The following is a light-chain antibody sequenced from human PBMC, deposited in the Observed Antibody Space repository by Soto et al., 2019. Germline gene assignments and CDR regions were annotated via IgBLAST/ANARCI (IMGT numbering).Light chain of an antibody. Sequence: IPMAGSASSVSASVGARGTMTGLPRQSISTSLNWYQQKAGKVPTLLIYAASSLQSGVPSRFSGSGSGTEFTLTITSLQPEDFATYYCQQSGDTPPWTFGQGTKVDI. J-gene: IGKJ1*01. V-gene: IGKV1-39*01. CDR2: AAS. CDR1: QSISTS. CDR3: QQSGDTPPWT.